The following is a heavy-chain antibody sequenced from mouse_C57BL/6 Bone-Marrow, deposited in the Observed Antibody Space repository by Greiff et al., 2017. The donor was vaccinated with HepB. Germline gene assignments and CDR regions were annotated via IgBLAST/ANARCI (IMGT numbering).Heavy chain of an antibody. Sequence: EVMLVESGGGLVKPGGSLKLSCAASGFTFSDYGMHWVRQAPEKGLEWVAYISSGSSTIYYADTVKGRFTISRDNAKNTLFLQMTRLRSEDTAMYYGGRGFITTVVDYWGQGTTLTVSS. D-gene: IGHD1-1*01. CDR3: GRGFITTVVDY. CDR1: GFTFSDYG. V-gene: IGHV5-17*01. CDR2: ISSGSSTI. J-gene: IGHJ2*01.